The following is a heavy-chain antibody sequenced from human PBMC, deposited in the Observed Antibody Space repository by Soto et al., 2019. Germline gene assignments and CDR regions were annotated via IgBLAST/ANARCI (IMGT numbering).Heavy chain of an antibody. D-gene: IGHD3-16*01. CDR3: ARTLTPNPAEYFQH. J-gene: IGHJ1*01. CDR2: INPSGGST. CDR1: GYTFTRYY. Sequence: QVQLVQSGAEAKKPGASVKVSCKASGYTFTRYYMHWVRQAPGQGLEWMGIINPSGGSTTYAQKVQGRVTMTRDTSTSTVYMELSSLRSEDTAVYYCARTLTPNPAEYFQHWGQGTLVTVSS. V-gene: IGHV1-46*03.